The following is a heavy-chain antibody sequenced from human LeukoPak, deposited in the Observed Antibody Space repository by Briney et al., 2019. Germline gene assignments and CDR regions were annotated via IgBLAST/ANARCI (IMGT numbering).Heavy chain of an antibody. CDR3: ARGSYYYDSSGYYRFDY. D-gene: IGHD3-22*01. V-gene: IGHV1-46*01. Sequence: GASVRVSCKASGYTFTTYYMHWVRQAPGQGLEWVGTINPSGGSTIYAQKFQGRVTITADESTSTAYMELSSLRSEDTAVYYCARGSYYYDSSGYYRFDYWGQGTLVTVSS. CDR2: INPSGGST. CDR1: GYTFTTYY. J-gene: IGHJ4*02.